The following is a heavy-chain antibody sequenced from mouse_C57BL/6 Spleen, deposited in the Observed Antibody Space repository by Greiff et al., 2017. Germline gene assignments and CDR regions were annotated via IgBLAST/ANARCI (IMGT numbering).Heavy chain of an antibody. D-gene: IGHD1-1*01. Sequence: EVMLVESGGGLVQPGGSLKLSCAASGFTFSDYYMYWVRQTPEKRLGWVAYISNGGGSTYYPDTVKGRFTISRDNAKNTLYLQMSRLKSEDTAIYYCARPGSSYWYFDVWGTGTTVTVSS. CDR3: ARPGSSYWYFDV. V-gene: IGHV5-12*01. J-gene: IGHJ1*03. CDR1: GFTFSDYY. CDR2: ISNGGGST.